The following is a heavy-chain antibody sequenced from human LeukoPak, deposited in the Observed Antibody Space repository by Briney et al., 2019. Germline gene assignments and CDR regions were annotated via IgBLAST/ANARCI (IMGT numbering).Heavy chain of an antibody. CDR3: AKATKIYNSPFDY. Sequence: GGSLRLSCAASGFTFSTYGMHWVRQAPGKGLEWVAFIRYDGRNKYYADSVKGRFTISRDNTKNSLYLQMNSLRPEDTALYYCAKATKIYNSPFDYCGQGTLVTVSS. J-gene: IGHJ4*02. CDR2: IRYDGRNK. D-gene: IGHD1-1*01. CDR1: GFTFSTYG. V-gene: IGHV3-30*02.